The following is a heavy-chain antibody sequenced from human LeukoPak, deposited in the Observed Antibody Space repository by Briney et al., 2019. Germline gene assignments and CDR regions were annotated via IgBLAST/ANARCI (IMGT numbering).Heavy chain of an antibody. CDR2: VWHDGKNE. D-gene: IGHD3-16*01. CDR3: AKRGTRATHGMDV. CDR1: GFTFSSYG. J-gene: IGHJ6*02. Sequence: GGSLRLSCAASGFTFSSYGIQWVRQAPGKGVAGVASVWHDGKNELYGDSVKGRCHLSRDNSKNTVDLHMKSLRVEDTAEYYCAKRGTRATHGMDVWGQGPTVTVSS. V-gene: IGHV3-33*06.